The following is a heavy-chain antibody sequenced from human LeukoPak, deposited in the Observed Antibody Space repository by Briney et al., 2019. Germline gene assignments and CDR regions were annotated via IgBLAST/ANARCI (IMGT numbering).Heavy chain of an antibody. CDR3: ARHVGGGPVDY. D-gene: IGHD1-26*01. CDR1: GGSISSYY. CDR2: IYTSGST. J-gene: IGHJ4*02. V-gene: IGHV4-4*09. Sequence: PSETLSLTCTVSGGSISSYYWSWIRQPPGKGLERIGYIYTSGSTNYNPSLKSRVTISVDTSKNQFSLKLSSVTAADTAVYYCARHVGGGPVDYWGQGTLVTVSS.